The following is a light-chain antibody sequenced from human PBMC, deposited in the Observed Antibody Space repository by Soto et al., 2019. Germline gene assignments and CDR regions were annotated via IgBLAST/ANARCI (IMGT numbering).Light chain of an antibody. J-gene: IGKJ1*01. CDR1: QAIRSV. CDR2: VAS. Sequence: DIRLTQSPASLSASVGESVTLTCRASQAIRSVFGWYQQKPGKDPKRLIYVASNWESGVPSRFSGSGFGTEFTLTISGLQPEDFATYYCLQHNNYPLTFGQGTRVEIK. CDR3: LQHNNYPLT. V-gene: IGKV1-17*01.